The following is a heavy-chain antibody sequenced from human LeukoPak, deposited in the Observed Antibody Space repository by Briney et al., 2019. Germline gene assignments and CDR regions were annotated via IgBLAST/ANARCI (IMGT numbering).Heavy chain of an antibody. CDR1: GGTFSTYA. D-gene: IGHD5-18*01. Sequence: SVKVSCKASGGTFSTYAISWVRQAPGQGLDWMGGIIPIFGTANYAQKFQGRVTITTAESTSTVYMELSSLRSEDTAVYYCARAKIASYESHFDYWGQGTLVTVSS. J-gene: IGHJ4*02. V-gene: IGHV1-69*05. CDR2: IIPIFGTA. CDR3: ARAKIASYESHFDY.